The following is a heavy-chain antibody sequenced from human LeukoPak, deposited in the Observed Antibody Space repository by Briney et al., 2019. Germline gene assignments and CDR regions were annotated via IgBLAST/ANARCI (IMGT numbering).Heavy chain of an antibody. CDR2: IIPIFGTA. D-gene: IGHD3-3*01. Sequence: ASVKVSCKASGGTFSSYAISWVRQAPGQGLEWMGGIIPIFGTANYAQKFQGRVTITADKSTSTAYMELSSLGSEDTAVYYCARDRGSDYDFWSGYYRNYYYNYMDVWGKGTTVTVSS. J-gene: IGHJ6*03. CDR3: ARDRGSDYDFWSGYYRNYYYNYMDV. V-gene: IGHV1-69*06. CDR1: GGTFSSYA.